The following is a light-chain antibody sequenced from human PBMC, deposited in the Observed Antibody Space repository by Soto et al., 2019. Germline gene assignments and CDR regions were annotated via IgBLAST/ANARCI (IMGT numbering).Light chain of an antibody. J-gene: IGLJ1*01. CDR1: RSNIGTKT. Sequence: QSVLTQPPSASGTPGQTVTISCSGSRSNIGTKTVNWYRQFPGTAPKLLIYSNNQRPSGVPDRFSGSKSGTSASLAISGLVSEDEAVYYCAAWDDSLNGLFGTGTKLTVL. V-gene: IGLV1-44*01. CDR3: AAWDDSLNGL. CDR2: SNN.